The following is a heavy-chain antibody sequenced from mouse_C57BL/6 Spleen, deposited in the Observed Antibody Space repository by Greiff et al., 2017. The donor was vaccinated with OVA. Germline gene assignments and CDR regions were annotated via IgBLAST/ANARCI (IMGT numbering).Heavy chain of an antibody. D-gene: IGHD2-5*01. J-gene: IGHJ2*01. V-gene: IGHV1-22*01. CDR3: ARGEAYYSKDYFDY. CDR1: GYTFTDYN. CDR2: INPNNGGT. Sequence: VHVKQSGPELVKPGASVKMSCKASGYTFTDYNMHWVKQSHGKSLEWIGYINPNNGGTSYNQKFKGKATLTVNKSSSTAYMELRSLTSEDSAVYYCARGEAYYSKDYFDYWGQGTTLTVSS.